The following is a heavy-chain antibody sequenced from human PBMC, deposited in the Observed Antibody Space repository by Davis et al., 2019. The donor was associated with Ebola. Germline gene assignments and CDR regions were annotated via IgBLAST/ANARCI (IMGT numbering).Heavy chain of an antibody. CDR2: IYYSGST. Sequence: SETLSLTCTVSGGSISSGDYYWSWIRQPPGKGLEWIGYIYYSGSTYYNPSLKSRVTISVDTSKNQFSLKLSSVTAADTAVYYCARERGVRYGGSDYYYGMDVWGQGTTVTVSS. V-gene: IGHV4-30-4*01. CDR3: ARERGVRYGGSDYYYGMDV. J-gene: IGHJ6*02. CDR1: GGSISSGDYY. D-gene: IGHD4-23*01.